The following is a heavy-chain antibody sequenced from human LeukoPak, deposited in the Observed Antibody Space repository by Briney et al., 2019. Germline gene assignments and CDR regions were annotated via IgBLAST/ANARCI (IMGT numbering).Heavy chain of an antibody. CDR3: ARRIAAAAAWYYGMDV. D-gene: IGHD6-13*01. CDR2: INPNSGGT. V-gene: IGHV1-2*02. Sequence: ASVKVSCKASGYTFTGYYIHWVRQAPGQGLEWMGWINPNSGGTKYAQKFQGGVTMTRDTSISTAYMELSGLTSDDTAVYYCARRIAAAAAWYYGMDVWGQGTTVTVSS. J-gene: IGHJ6*02. CDR1: GYTFTGYY.